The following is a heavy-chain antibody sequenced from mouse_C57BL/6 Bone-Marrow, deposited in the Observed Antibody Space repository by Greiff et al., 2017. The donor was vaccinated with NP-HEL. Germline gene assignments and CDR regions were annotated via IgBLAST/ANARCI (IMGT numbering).Heavy chain of an antibody. J-gene: IGHJ2*01. Sequence: QVQLKQSGAELVRPGTSVKMSCKASGYTFTNYWIGWAKQRPGHGLEWIGDIYPGGGYTNYNEKFKGKATLTADKSSSTAYMQFSSLTSEDSAIYYCARWITTVGAGDYFDYWGQGTTLTVSS. CDR2: IYPGGGYT. CDR1: GYTFTNYW. CDR3: ARWITTVGAGDYFDY. D-gene: IGHD1-1*01. V-gene: IGHV1-63*01.